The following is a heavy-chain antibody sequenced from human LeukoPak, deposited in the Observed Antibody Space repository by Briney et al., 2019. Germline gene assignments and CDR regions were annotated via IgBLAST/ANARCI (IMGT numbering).Heavy chain of an antibody. Sequence: GGSLRLSCAASGFTFSGYAMSWVRQAPGKGLEWVSTISGSGGSTYYADSVKGRFTISRDNSKNTLYLQMNSLRAEDTAVYYCAKMGSRVVTAIVYYFDYWGQGTLVTVSS. V-gene: IGHV3-23*01. D-gene: IGHD2-21*02. CDR2: ISGSGGST. CDR3: AKMGSRVVTAIVYYFDY. J-gene: IGHJ4*02. CDR1: GFTFSGYA.